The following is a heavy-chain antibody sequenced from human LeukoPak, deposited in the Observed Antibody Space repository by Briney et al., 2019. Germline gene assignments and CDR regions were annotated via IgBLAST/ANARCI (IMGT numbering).Heavy chain of an antibody. CDR2: ISSSGGST. Sequence: PGGSLRLSCSASGFTFSSYAMHWVRQAPGKGLEYVSTISSSGGSTYYADSVKGRFTISRDNSKNTLYLRMSSLRAEDTAVYYCVKRPYCGGDCYYFDYWGQGTLVTVSS. CDR1: GFTFSSYA. J-gene: IGHJ4*02. CDR3: VKRPYCGGDCYYFDY. D-gene: IGHD2-21*02. V-gene: IGHV3-64D*06.